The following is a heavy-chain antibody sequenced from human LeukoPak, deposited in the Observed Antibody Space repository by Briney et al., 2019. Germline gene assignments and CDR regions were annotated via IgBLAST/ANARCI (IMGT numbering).Heavy chain of an antibody. J-gene: IGHJ4*02. CDR2: INHSGST. CDR1: GGSFSGYY. V-gene: IGHV4-34*01. D-gene: IGHD4-23*01. CDR3: ASGRWHYFDY. Sequence: KASETLSLTCAVYGGSFSGYYWSWIRQPPGKGLEWIGEINHSGSTNYNPSLKSRVTISVDTSKNQFSPKLSSVTAADTAVYYCASGRWHYFDYWGQGTLVTVSS.